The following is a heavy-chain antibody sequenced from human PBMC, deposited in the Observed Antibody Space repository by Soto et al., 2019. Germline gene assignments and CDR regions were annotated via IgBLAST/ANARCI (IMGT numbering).Heavy chain of an antibody. J-gene: IGHJ5*02. Sequence: EVQLVESGGGLVQPGGSLRLSCAASGFTVSSNYMSWVRQAPGKGLEWVSVIYSGGSTYYADSVKGRFTISRDNSKNTLYLQMNSLRAEDTAVYYCARGTVAGTEHFAPWGQGTLVTVSS. V-gene: IGHV3-66*01. CDR2: IYSGGST. D-gene: IGHD6-19*01. CDR1: GFTVSSNY. CDR3: ARGTVAGTEHFAP.